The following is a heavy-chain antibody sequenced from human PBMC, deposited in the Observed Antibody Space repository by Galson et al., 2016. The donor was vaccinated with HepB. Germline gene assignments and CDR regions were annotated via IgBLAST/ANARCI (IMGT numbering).Heavy chain of an antibody. CDR1: GFIFSNAC. D-gene: IGHD4/OR15-4a*01. J-gene: IGHJ4*02. V-gene: IGHV3-15*01. CDR2: IKTKSDGGTT. CDR3: TTHRCYDIPPFFDY. Sequence: SLRLSCAASGFIFSNACMSWVRQAPGKGLQWVGHIKTKSDGGTTEYAAPVKGRFSISRDDSTNTLYLQMNSLKTEDTAVYYCTTHRCYDIPPFFDYWGQGTLVTVSS.